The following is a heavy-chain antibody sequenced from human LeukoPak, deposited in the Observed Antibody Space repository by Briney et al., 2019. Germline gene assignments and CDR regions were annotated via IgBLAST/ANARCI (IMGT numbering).Heavy chain of an antibody. V-gene: IGHV4-30-4*08. CDR2: IYYSGST. CDR1: GGSISSGDYY. Sequence: KTSETLSLTCTVSGGSISSGDYYWSWIRQPPGKGLEWIGYIYYSGSTSYNPSLKSRVTISVDTSKNQFSLKLSAVTAADTAVYYCARDRPSHSWFDPWGQGTLVTVSS. D-gene: IGHD6-6*01. J-gene: IGHJ5*02. CDR3: ARDRPSHSWFDP.